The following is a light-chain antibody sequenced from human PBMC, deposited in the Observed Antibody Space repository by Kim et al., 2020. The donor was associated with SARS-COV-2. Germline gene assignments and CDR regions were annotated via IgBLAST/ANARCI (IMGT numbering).Light chain of an antibody. CDR3: QQYYSYPCS. Sequence: SASTGDRVNITCRASHDVSTYLAWYQHTPGKAPNLLMYAVSTLHSGVPSRFRGSGSGTDFTLTISCLQSEDFATYYCQQYYSYPCSFGQGTKLEI. J-gene: IGKJ2*04. V-gene: IGKV1-8*01. CDR1: HDVSTY. CDR2: AVS.